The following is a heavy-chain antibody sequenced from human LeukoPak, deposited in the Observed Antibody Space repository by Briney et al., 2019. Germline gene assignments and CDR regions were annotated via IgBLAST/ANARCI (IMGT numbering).Heavy chain of an antibody. CDR1: AYTFTDYW. CDR3: ARSSGSGWYEY. V-gene: IGHV5-51*01. CDR2: IYPGDSDT. D-gene: IGHD6-19*01. Sequence: GESLKISCQGSAYTFTDYWIGWVRQMPGKGLEWMGIIYPGDSDTRYSPSFQGQVTISADKSITTAYLQWSSLKASDTAMYYCARSSGSGWYEYWGQGTLVTVSS. J-gene: IGHJ4*02.